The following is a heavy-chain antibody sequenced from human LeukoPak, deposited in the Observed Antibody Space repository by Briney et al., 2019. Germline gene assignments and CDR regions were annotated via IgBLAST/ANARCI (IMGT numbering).Heavy chain of an antibody. Sequence: GASLQISCKGSGYSFTSYWIGWVRQMPGKGLEWMGIIYPGDSDTRYSPSFQGQVTISADKSISTAYLQWSSLKASDTAMYYCARYDSGSYYYYYYGMDVWGQGTTVTVSS. V-gene: IGHV5-51*01. CDR2: IYPGDSDT. CDR3: ARYDSGSYYYYYYGMDV. J-gene: IGHJ6*02. D-gene: IGHD3-10*01. CDR1: GYSFTSYW.